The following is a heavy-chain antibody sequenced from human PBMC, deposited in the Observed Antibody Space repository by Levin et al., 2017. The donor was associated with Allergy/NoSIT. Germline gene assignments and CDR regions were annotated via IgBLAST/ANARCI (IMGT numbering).Heavy chain of an antibody. D-gene: IGHD6-13*01. J-gene: IGHJ5*02. V-gene: IGHV3-48*01. CDR3: ARDLVAASGVPVWFDP. CDR1: GFTFSSYS. Sequence: GGSLRLSCAASGFTFSSYSMNWVRQAPGKGLEWVSYISASSTTIYYADSVEGRFTISRDNVENSLYLQMNSLRAEDTGVYYCARDLVAASGVPVWFDPWGRGTLVTVSS. CDR2: ISASSTTI.